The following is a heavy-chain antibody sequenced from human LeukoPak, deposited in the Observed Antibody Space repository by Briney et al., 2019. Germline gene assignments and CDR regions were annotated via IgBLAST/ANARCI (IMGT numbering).Heavy chain of an antibody. CDR2: IRYDGSNK. J-gene: IGHJ4*02. CDR1: GFTFSDYY. D-gene: IGHD7-27*01. V-gene: IGHV3-30*02. CDR3: AKDLGLTGAFDY. Sequence: PGGSLRLSCAASGFTFSDYYMSWVRQAPGKGLEWVAFIRYDGSNKYYADSVKGRFTISRDNSKNTLYLQMNSLRAEDTAVYYCAKDLGLTGAFDYWGQGTLVTVSS.